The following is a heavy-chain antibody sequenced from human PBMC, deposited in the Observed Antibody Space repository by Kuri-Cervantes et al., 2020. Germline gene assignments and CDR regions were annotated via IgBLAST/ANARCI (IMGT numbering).Heavy chain of an antibody. J-gene: IGHJ4*02. CDR3: ARDSFGDDEDY. CDR1: GGSISSGGYS. D-gene: IGHD3-16*01. Sequence: SETLSLTCAVSGGSISSGGYSWSWIRQPPGKGLEWIGYIYHSGSTYYNPSLKSRVTISVDTSKNQFSLKLSSVTAADTAVYYRARDSFGDDEDYWGQGTLVTVSS. V-gene: IGHV4-30-2*05. CDR2: IYHSGST.